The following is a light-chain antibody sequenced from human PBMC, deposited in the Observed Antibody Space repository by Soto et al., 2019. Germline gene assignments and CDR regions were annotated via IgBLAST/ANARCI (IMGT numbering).Light chain of an antibody. CDR2: RNN. Sequence: QSVLTQPPSASGTPGQRVTISCSGSSSNIGNNYVYWYQMVPGTAPKLLIYRNNQRPSGVRDRFSGSGSGTSASLAIIGLRSEDEAEYYCAAWDYSLSGRGVFGGGTKLTVL. J-gene: IGLJ3*02. CDR1: SSNIGNNY. CDR3: AAWDYSLSGRGV. V-gene: IGLV1-47*01.